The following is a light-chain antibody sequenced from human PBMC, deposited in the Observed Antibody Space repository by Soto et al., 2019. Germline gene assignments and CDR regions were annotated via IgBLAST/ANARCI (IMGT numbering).Light chain of an antibody. CDR2: LNSDGSH. Sequence: QLVLTQSPSASASLGASVKLTCTLSSGHSSYAIAWHQQQPEKGPRYLMKLNSDGSHSKGDGIPDRFPGSSSGAERYLPISGLQSEDEADYYCQTWGTGIHYVFGTGTKVTVL. J-gene: IGLJ1*01. V-gene: IGLV4-69*01. CDR3: QTWGTGIHYV. CDR1: SGHSSYA.